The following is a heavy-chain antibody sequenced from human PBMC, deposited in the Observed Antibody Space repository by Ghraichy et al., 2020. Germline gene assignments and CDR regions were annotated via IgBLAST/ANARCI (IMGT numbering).Heavy chain of an antibody. J-gene: IGHJ3*02. CDR2: IYYSGST. CDR1: GGSISSYY. V-gene: IGHV4-59*01. Sequence: SETLSLTCTVSGGSISSYYWSWIRQPPGKGLEWIGYIYYSGSTNYNPSLKSRVTISVDTSKNQFSLKLSSVTAADTAVYYCARGYLSDAFDIWGQGTMVTVSS. CDR3: ARGYLSDAFDI. D-gene: IGHD1-14*01.